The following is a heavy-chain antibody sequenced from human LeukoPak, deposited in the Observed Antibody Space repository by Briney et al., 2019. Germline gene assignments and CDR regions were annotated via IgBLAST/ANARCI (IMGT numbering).Heavy chain of an antibody. J-gene: IGHJ4*02. Sequence: ASVKVSXKASGGTFSSYAISWMRQAPGQGLEWMGRIIPIFGTANYAQKFQGRVTITTDESTSTAYMELSSLRSEDTAVYYCARVGYCSGGSCYSYYFDYWGQGTLVTVSS. V-gene: IGHV1-69*05. CDR3: ARVGYCSGGSCYSYYFDY. CDR1: GGTFSSYA. D-gene: IGHD2-15*01. CDR2: IIPIFGTA.